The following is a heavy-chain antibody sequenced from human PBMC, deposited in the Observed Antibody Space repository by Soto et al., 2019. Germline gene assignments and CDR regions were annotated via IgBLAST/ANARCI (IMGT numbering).Heavy chain of an antibody. CDR3: ARGGYCSGGSCRPYGMDV. J-gene: IGHJ6*02. Sequence: QVQLVESGGGVVQPGRSLRLSCAASGFTFSSYGMHWVRQAPGKGLEWVAGIWYDGSNKYYADSVKGRFTISRDNSKNTLYLQMNSLRAEDTAVYYCARGGYCSGGSCRPYGMDVWGQGTTVTVSS. CDR2: IWYDGSNK. CDR1: GFTFSSYG. D-gene: IGHD2-15*01. V-gene: IGHV3-33*01.